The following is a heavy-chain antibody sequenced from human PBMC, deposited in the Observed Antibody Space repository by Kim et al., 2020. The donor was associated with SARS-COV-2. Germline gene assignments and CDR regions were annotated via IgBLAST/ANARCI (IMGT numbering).Heavy chain of an antibody. D-gene: IGHD2-15*01. J-gene: IGHJ4*02. CDR3: ARFRWAGGVVVHFDY. CDR1: GGSFSGYY. Sequence: SVTLSLTCAVYGGSFSGYYWSWIRQPPGKGLEWIGEINHSGSTNYNPSLKSRVTISVDTSKNQFSLKLSSVTAADTAVYYCARFRWAGGVVVHFDYWGQGTLVTVSS. CDR2: INHSGST. V-gene: IGHV4-34*01.